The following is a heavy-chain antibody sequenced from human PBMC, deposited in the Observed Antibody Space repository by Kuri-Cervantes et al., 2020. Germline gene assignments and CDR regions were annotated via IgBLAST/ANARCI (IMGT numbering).Heavy chain of an antibody. Sequence: GGSLRLSCAVSGFTFITYGMSWVRQAPGKGLEWVSVISGSGGTTYYADSVKGRFTISRDNSKNTLYLQMNSLRVEDTAVYHCAKVGWIQLWSYDYWGQGTLVTVSS. CDR3: AKVGWIQLWSYDY. CDR1: GFTFITYG. CDR2: ISGSGGTT. D-gene: IGHD5-18*01. V-gene: IGHV3-23*01. J-gene: IGHJ4*02.